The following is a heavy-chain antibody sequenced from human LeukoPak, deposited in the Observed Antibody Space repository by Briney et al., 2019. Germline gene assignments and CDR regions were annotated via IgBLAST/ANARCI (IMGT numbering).Heavy chain of an antibody. D-gene: IGHD1-26*01. Sequence: AASVKVSCKASGGTFSSYAISWVRQAPGQGLEWMGGIIPIFGTANYAQKFQGRVTITTDESTSTAYMKLSSLRSEDTAVYYCARADIVEATGGAFDIWGQGTMVTVSS. CDR2: IIPIFGTA. J-gene: IGHJ3*02. V-gene: IGHV1-69*05. CDR3: ARADIVEATGGAFDI. CDR1: GGTFSSYA.